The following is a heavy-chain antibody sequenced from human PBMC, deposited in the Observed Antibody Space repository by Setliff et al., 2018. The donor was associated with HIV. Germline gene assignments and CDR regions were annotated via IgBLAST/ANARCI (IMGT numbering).Heavy chain of an antibody. CDR1: EFSFRSDA. V-gene: IGHV3-23*01. CDR3: AKTQTVITVYGPFDS. Sequence: GGSLRLSCAASEFSFRSDAVSWVRQAPGKGLEWVSVISGSGDITYYRESVKGRFTVSRDNSNNTVYLQMNSLRAEDTAMYYCAKTQTVITVYGPFDSWGQGTPVTVSS. D-gene: IGHD4-4*01. CDR2: ISGSGDIT. J-gene: IGHJ4*02.